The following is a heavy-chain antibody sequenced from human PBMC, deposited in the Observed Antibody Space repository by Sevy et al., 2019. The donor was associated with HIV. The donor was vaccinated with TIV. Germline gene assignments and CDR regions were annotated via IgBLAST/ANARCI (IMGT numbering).Heavy chain of an antibody. Sequence: GGSLRLSCAASGFTFSSYAMHWVRQAPGKGLEWVPVMSYDGSNKYYADSLKGRFTISRDNSKNTMYLQMSSLRAEDTAVYSCARAVKRWLVHDLDYWGQGTLVTVSS. CDR1: GFTFSSYA. J-gene: IGHJ4*02. V-gene: IGHV3-30-3*01. CDR3: ARAVKRWLVHDLDY. CDR2: MSYDGSNK. D-gene: IGHD6-19*01.